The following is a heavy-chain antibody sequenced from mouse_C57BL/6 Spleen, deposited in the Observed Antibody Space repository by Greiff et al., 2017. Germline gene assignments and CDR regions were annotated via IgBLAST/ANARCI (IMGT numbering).Heavy chain of an antibody. J-gene: IGHJ2*01. CDR2: INPNNGGT. Sequence: VQLKQSGPELVKPGASVKMSCKASGYTFTDYNMHWVKQSHGKSLEWIGYINPNNGGTSYNQKFKGKATLTVNKSSSTAYMELRSLTSEDSAVYYCARNLLLRYPYFDYWGQGTTLTVSS. CDR3: ARNLLLRYPYFDY. CDR1: GYTFTDYN. D-gene: IGHD1-1*01. V-gene: IGHV1-22*01.